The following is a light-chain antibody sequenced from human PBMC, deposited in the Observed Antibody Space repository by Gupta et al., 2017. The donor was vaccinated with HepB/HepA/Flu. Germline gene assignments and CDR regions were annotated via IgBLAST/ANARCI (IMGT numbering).Light chain of an antibody. CDR2: NNS. CDR1: SSNIGNNY. Sequence: QSVLTQPPSVSAAPGQKVTISCSGSSSNIGNNYVSWYQHLHGTAPNLLIYNNSSRTSGIPDRFSGSNSGTSATIITTGLQAGDEADYYCDPSDTSPSVVVFGGGTKLTVL. CDR3: DPSDTSPSVVV. V-gene: IGLV1-51*01. J-gene: IGLJ2*01.